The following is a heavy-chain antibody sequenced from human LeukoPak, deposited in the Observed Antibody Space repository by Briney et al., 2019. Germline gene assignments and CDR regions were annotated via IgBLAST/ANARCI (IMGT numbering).Heavy chain of an antibody. CDR3: AQNQRGSMSYFLDS. D-gene: IGHD1-26*01. CDR1: AYTFTSFG. CDR2: ISVYNGNA. V-gene: IGHV1-18*01. Sequence: ASVKVSCKASAYTFTSFGITWVRQAPGQGLEWMGWISVYNGNANYAQKFQGRVTMTTDTSTNTAYMEMRSLRFDDTAVYYCAQNQRGSMSYFLDSWGQGTLVTVSS. J-gene: IGHJ5*01.